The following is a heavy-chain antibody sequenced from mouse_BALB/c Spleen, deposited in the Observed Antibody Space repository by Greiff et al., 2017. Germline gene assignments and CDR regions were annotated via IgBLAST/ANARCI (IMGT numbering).Heavy chain of an antibody. J-gene: IGHJ4*01. V-gene: IGHV1-39*01. D-gene: IGHD1-1*02. Sequence: EVQLQQTGPELVKPGASVKISCKASGYSFTDYIMLWVKQSHGKSLEWIGNINPYYGSTSYNLKFKGKATLTVDKSSSTAYMQLNSLTSEDSAVYYCARWELKDYYAMDYWGQGTSVTVSS. CDR1: GYSFTDYI. CDR3: ARWELKDYYAMDY. CDR2: INPYYGST.